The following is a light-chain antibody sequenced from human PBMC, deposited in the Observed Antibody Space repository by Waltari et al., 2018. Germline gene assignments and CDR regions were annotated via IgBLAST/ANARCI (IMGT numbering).Light chain of an antibody. CDR1: QSVSSGY. CDR3: QQYGSSLVT. V-gene: IGKV3-20*01. CDR2: GAS. J-gene: IGKJ3*01. Sequence: EIVLTQSPGTLSLSPGERATLSCRASQSVSSGYLAWYQQKPGQAPRLLIYGASSRATVIPDRFSGSGSGTDFTLTISRLEPEDFAVYYCQQYGSSLVTFGPGTKVDIK.